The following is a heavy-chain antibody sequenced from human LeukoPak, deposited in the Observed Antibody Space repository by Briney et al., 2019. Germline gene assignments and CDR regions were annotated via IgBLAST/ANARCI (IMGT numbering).Heavy chain of an antibody. CDR3: ARGSIVSGAVAGY. D-gene: IGHD6-19*01. V-gene: IGHV1-8*03. Sequence: ASVKVSCKASGYTFTCYGINWVRQATGQGLEWMGWMNPNSGNTGYAQKFQGRVTITRNTSISTAYMELSSLRSEDTAVYYCARGSIVSGAVAGYWGQGTLVTVSS. CDR2: MNPNSGNT. J-gene: IGHJ4*02. CDR1: GYTFTCYG.